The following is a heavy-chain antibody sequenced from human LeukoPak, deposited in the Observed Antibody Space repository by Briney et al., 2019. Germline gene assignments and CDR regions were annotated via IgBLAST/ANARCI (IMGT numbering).Heavy chain of an antibody. D-gene: IGHD3-22*01. CDR3: ARGNFYDSSSYYPS. Sequence: PSETPSLTCAVYGGSFSGYYWNWIRQPPGKGLEWIGEINHSGTTNYNPSLKSRVTISVDTSKNQFSLRLSSVTAADTAVYYCARGNFYDSSSYYPSWGQGTLVTVSS. CDR2: INHSGTT. CDR1: GGSFSGYY. J-gene: IGHJ5*02. V-gene: IGHV4-34*01.